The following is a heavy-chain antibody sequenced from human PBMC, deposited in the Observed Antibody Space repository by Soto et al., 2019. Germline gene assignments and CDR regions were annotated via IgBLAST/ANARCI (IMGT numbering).Heavy chain of an antibody. CDR3: ARGLGDILTGYYLRWFDP. D-gene: IGHD3-9*01. J-gene: IGHJ5*02. Sequence: SETLSLTCAVYGGSFSGYYWSWIRQPPGKGLEWIGEINHSGSTNYNPSLKSRVTISVDTSKNQFSLKLSSVTAADTAVYYCARGLGDILTGYYLRWFDPWGQGTLVTISS. CDR1: GGSFSGYY. V-gene: IGHV4-34*01. CDR2: INHSGST.